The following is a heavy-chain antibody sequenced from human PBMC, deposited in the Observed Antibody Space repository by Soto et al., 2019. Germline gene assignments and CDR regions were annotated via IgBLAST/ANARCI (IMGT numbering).Heavy chain of an antibody. J-gene: IGHJ4*02. CDR3: ARGRGYYDTRGYSGYYFDY. CDR1: GFTVSTNY. Sequence: GGSLSLSYAASGFTVSTNYMSWVRQAPGKGLECVSFIYNSDTTYYVDSVKGRFTISRDSSKNTLYLQMNSLRAEDTAVYYCARGRGYYDTRGYSGYYFDYWGQGILVTVSS. V-gene: IGHV3-53*01. CDR2: IYNSDTT. D-gene: IGHD3-22*01.